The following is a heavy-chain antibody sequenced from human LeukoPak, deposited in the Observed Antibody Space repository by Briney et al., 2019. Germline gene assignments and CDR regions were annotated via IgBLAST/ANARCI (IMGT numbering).Heavy chain of an antibody. J-gene: IGHJ4*02. Sequence: GASVKVSCKASGYTFTSYGISWVRQAPGQGLEWMGWMNPNWGYTGYAQKFQTRVTMTRDTSIDTDYMELSSLRSDDTAVYYCARGITQGFDHWGQGTLVTVSS. CDR2: MNPNWGYT. CDR1: GYTFTSYG. CDR3: ARGITQGFDH. D-gene: IGHD1-20*01. V-gene: IGHV1-8*02.